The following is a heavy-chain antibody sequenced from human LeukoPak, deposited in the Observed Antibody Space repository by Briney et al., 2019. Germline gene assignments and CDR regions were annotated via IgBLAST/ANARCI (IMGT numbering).Heavy chain of an antibody. D-gene: IGHD3-22*01. J-gene: IGHJ4*02. V-gene: IGHV3-74*01. Sequence: GGSPRLSCAASGFTFSSYWMHWVRQAPGKGLVWVSRINSDGSSTSYADSVKGRFTISRDNAKNTLYLQMNSLRAEDTAVYYCARVPKFSVVVIPHFDYWGQGTLVIVSS. CDR1: GFTFSSYW. CDR3: ARVPKFSVVVIPHFDY. CDR2: INSDGSST.